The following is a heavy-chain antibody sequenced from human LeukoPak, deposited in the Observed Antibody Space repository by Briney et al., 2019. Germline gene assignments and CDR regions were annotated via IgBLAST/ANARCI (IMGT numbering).Heavy chain of an antibody. D-gene: IGHD6-13*01. CDR3: ALTIAAAGTFDY. V-gene: IGHV3-23*01. CDR1: GFTFSSYA. CDR2: ISGSGGST. Sequence: GGSLRLSCAASGFTFSSYAVSWVRQAPGKGLEWVSAISGSGGSTYYADSVKGRFTISRDNSKNTLYLQMNSLRAEDTAVYYCALTIAAAGTFDYWGQGTLVTVSS. J-gene: IGHJ4*02.